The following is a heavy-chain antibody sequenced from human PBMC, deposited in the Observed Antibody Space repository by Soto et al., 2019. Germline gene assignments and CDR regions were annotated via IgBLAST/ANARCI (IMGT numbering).Heavy chain of an antibody. CDR1: GYSFTSYW. CDR2: IDPIDSYT. V-gene: IGHV5-10-1*01. CDR3: AREGNLEYSSSSSGYYYYYYGMDV. Sequence: PGESLKISCKGPGYSFTSYWISWVRQMPGKGLEWMGRIDPIDSYTNYSPSFQGHVTISADKSISTAYLQWSSLKASDTAMYYCAREGNLEYSSSSSGYYYYYYGMDVWGQGTTVTVSS. J-gene: IGHJ6*02. D-gene: IGHD6-6*01.